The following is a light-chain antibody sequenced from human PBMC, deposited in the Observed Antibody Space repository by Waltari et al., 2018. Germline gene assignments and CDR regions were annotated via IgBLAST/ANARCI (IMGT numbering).Light chain of an antibody. CDR1: PGAVTSNYY. CDR3: LLYYGGAQPWV. J-gene: IGLJ3*02. Sequence: QTVVTQEPSLAVSPGGTVTPTCASNPGAVTSNYYPSWFQLKPGQAPRALIYGTNNKHSWTPARFSGSLLGGKAALTLSAAQPQDEAEYYCLLYYGGAQPWVFGGGTKLTVL. CDR2: GTN. V-gene: IGLV7-43*01.